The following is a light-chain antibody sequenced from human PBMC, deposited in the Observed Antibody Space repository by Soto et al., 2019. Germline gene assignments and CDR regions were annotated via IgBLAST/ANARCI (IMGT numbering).Light chain of an antibody. CDR3: RSYAGSNNYV. CDR2: EVS. V-gene: IGLV2-8*01. Sequence: QSALTQPPSASGSPGQSVTISCTGTSSDVGAYNYLSWYQQHPGKAPKLMIYEVSKRPSGVPDRFSGSKSGNTASLTVSGLQAEDEADYYCRSYAGSNNYVFGTGTKPTVL. J-gene: IGLJ1*01. CDR1: SSDVGAYNY.